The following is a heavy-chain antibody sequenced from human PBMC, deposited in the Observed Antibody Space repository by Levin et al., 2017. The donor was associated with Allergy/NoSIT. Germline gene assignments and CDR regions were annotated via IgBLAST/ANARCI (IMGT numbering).Heavy chain of an antibody. Sequence: GGSLRLSCAASGFTFDDYAMHWVRQAPGKGLEWVSSISWNSHKIDYADSVKGRFTISRETAKNSLFLLMNSLTAEDTALYYCAKGAAAAGDLFDYWGQGTLVTVSS. J-gene: IGHJ4*02. V-gene: IGHV3-9*01. CDR3: AKGAAAAGDLFDY. D-gene: IGHD6-13*01. CDR2: ISWNSHKI. CDR1: GFTFDDYA.